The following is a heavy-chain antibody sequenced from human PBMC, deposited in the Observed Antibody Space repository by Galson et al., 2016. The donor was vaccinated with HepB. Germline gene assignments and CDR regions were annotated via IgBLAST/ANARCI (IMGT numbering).Heavy chain of an antibody. CDR3: AGQRVEARLNMVRGRLSDDYYYYGLDV. V-gene: IGHV1-69*06. CDR2: IIPISGSP. Sequence: SVKVSCKASGGSFSSYGVSWLLQVPGQGPEWMGGIIPISGSPKYAEKFLGRVTITADTSTNTAYLEMFSLRSEDTAVYYCAGQRVEARLNMVRGRLSDDYYYYGLDVWGQGTTVTVSS. D-gene: IGHD3-10*01. CDR1: GGSFSSYG. J-gene: IGHJ6*02.